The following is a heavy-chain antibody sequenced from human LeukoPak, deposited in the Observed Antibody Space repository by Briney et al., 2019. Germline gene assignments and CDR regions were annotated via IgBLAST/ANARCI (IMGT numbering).Heavy chain of an antibody. Sequence: SETLSLTCTVSGGSISSSSYYWGWIRQPPGKGLEWIGSIYYSGSTYYNPSLKSRVTISVDRSKNQFSLKLSSVTAADTAVYYCARDRQQLFDYWGQGTLVTVSS. D-gene: IGHD6-13*01. CDR1: GGSISSSSYY. CDR2: IYYSGST. J-gene: IGHJ4*02. V-gene: IGHV4-39*07. CDR3: ARDRQQLFDY.